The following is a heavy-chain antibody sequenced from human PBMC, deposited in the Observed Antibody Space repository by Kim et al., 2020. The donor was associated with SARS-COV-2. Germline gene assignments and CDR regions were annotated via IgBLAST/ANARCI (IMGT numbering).Heavy chain of an antibody. CDR1: GGTFSNYA. V-gene: IGHV1-69*04. J-gene: IGHJ5*02. CDR3: ARGGQVVIDGRVSLTPYDH. Sequence: SSVNVSCKASGGTFSNYAVNWVRQAPGQGLEWMGRILPMVDIPNYARNFQGRLTTTADKSTSTAYMELTGLTSADTAVYYCARGGQVVIDGRVSLTPYDHWGQGALVTVSS. D-gene: IGHD2-21*01. CDR2: ILPMVDIP.